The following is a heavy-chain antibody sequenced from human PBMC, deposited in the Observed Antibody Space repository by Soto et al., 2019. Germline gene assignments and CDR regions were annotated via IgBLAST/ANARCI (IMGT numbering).Heavy chain of an antibody. CDR3: ARGFYDSSGYYVDY. V-gene: IGHV4-61*01. Sequence: ASETLSLTCTVSGGSVSSGSYYWSWIRQPPGKGLEWIGYIYYSGSTNYNPSLKSRVTISVDTSKNQFSLKLSSVTAADTAVYYCARGFYDSSGYYVDYWGQGTLVTVSS. J-gene: IGHJ4*02. CDR2: IYYSGST. D-gene: IGHD3-22*01. CDR1: GGSVSSGSYY.